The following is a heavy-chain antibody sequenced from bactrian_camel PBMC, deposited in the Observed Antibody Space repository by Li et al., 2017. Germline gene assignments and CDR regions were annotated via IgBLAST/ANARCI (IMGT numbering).Heavy chain of an antibody. Sequence: HVQLVESGGGSVQTGGSLRLSRTNSGSTYSTYCVGWFRRSVGKEREMVATLDSDGTTNYADSVKGRFTISQNNDKNTLYLQMSSLTPDDTAMYYCAAGTRIIVGDYCDGITDWGQGTQVTVS. V-gene: IGHV3S53*01. CDR2: LDSDGTT. J-gene: IGHJ4*01. CDR1: GSTYSTYC. CDR3: AAGTRIIVGDYCDGITD. D-gene: IGHD3*01.